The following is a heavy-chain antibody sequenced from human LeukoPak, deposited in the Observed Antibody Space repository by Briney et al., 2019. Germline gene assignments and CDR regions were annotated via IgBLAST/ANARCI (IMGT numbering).Heavy chain of an antibody. D-gene: IGHD2-2*01. V-gene: IGHV3-48*03. Sequence: PGGSLRLSCAASGFTFSSYEMNWVRQAAGKGLEWVSYISSSGSTIYYADSVKGRFTISRDNAKNSLYLQMNSLRAEDTAVYYCASLVVTGAGLVYWGQGTLVTVSS. CDR2: ISSSGSTI. CDR3: ASLVVTGAGLVY. CDR1: GFTFSSYE. J-gene: IGHJ4*02.